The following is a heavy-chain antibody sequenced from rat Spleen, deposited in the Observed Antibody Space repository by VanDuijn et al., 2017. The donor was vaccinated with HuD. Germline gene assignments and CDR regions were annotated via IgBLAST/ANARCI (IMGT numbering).Heavy chain of an antibody. CDR1: GFSLTSYN. CDR3: ARGPLFDY. J-gene: IGHJ2*01. CDR2: MWSGGST. V-gene: IGHV2-45*01. Sequence: QVQLMESGPGLVQPSETLSLTCTVSGFSLTSYNVHWVRQPPGKGLEWMGVMWSGGSTDYNSALKSRLSISRDTSKNQVFLKMNSLQSEDTTTYYCARGPLFDYWGQGVMVTVSS.